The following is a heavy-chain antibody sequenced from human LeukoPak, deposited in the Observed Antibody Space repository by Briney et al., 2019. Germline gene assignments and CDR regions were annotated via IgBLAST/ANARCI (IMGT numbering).Heavy chain of an antibody. D-gene: IGHD6-25*01. CDR3: VAEAERTFDFAY. V-gene: IGHV3-23*01. J-gene: IGHJ4*02. CDR2: FSGGGDT. CDR1: GLTFKNRA. Sequence: PGGSLRLSCAASGLTFKNRAMSWVRQAPGKGLEWVSSFSGGGDTYYADSVKGRFTVSRDNSRTTLYLQMNSLRVDDTAIYSCVAEAERTFDFAYWGQGTLVTVSS.